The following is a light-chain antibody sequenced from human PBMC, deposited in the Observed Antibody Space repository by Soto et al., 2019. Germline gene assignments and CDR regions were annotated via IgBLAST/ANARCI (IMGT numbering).Light chain of an antibody. CDR2: RDN. CDR3: AAWDDSHNVIYV. CDR1: RSNIGSNT. V-gene: IGLV1-44*01. J-gene: IGLJ1*01. Sequence: QSLLTQPPSVSGTPGQRVTVSCSGGRSNIGSNTVHWYQQLPGAAPKLLIYRDNQRPSGVPDRFAASKSGTSASLAISGLQSEDEGDYYCAAWDDSHNVIYVFGNGTKVTVL.